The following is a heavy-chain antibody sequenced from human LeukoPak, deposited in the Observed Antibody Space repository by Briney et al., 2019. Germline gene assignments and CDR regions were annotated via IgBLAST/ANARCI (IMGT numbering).Heavy chain of an antibody. CDR1: GGSISSSSYY. Sequence: KPSETLSLTCTVSGGSISSSSYYWGWIRQPPGKGLGWIGSIYYSGSTYYNPSLKSRVTISVDTSKNQFSLKLSSVTAADTAVYYCAREWSAAGTCFDYWGQGTLVTVSS. V-gene: IGHV4-39*07. CDR3: AREWSAAGTCFDY. J-gene: IGHJ4*02. CDR2: IYYSGST. D-gene: IGHD6-13*01.